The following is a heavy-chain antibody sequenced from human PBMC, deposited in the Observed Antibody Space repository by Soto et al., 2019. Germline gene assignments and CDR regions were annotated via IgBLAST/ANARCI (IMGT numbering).Heavy chain of an antibody. V-gene: IGHV4-34*01. CDR2: INHSGST. CDR1: GGSFSGYY. CDR3: ARGRTTVTTNYWYFDL. J-gene: IGHJ2*01. D-gene: IGHD4-17*01. Sequence: SETLSLTCAVYGGSFSGYYWSWIRQPPGKGLEWIGEINHSGSTNYNPSLKSRVTISVDTSKNQFSLKLSSVTAADTAVYYCARGRTTVTTNYWYFDLWGRGTLVTVSS.